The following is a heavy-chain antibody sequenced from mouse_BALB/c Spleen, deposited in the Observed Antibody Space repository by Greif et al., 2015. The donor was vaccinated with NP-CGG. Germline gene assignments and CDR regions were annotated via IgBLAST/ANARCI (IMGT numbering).Heavy chain of an antibody. J-gene: IGHJ2*01. Sequence: EVKLVESGGGLVQPGGSLKLSCAASGFTFSSYGMSWFRQTPDKRLELVATINSNGGSTYYPDSVKGRFTISRDNAKNTLYLQMSSLKSEDTAMYYCARVGNYFDYWGQGTTLTVSS. CDR3: ARVGNYFDY. CDR2: INSNGGST. V-gene: IGHV5-6-3*01. CDR1: GFTFSSYG. D-gene: IGHD1-1*02.